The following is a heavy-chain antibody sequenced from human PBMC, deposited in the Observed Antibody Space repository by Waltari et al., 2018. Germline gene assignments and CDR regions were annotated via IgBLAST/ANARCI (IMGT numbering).Heavy chain of an antibody. CDR2: IYWDDDK. CDR1: GFSLTTNGVG. D-gene: IGHD3-10*01. Sequence: QITLKESGPTLVKPRQTLTLTCTVSGFSLTTNGVGVAWIRQPPGQALEWLAAIYWDDDKRYNPSLRARLTIAKDTSKNQVVLTMANMDPVDTATYFCARRRGESYFRTELSLESWGQGTLVTVSS. V-gene: IGHV2-5*02. CDR3: ARRRGESYFRTELSLES. J-gene: IGHJ4*02.